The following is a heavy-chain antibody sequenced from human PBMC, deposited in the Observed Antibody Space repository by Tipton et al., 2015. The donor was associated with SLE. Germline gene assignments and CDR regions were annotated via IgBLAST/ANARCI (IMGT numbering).Heavy chain of an antibody. J-gene: IGHJ4*02. D-gene: IGHD3-10*01. Sequence: TLSLTCAVYGGSFSSYYWSWIRQPPGKGLEWIGEINHSGSTNYNPSLKRRVTISVDTSKNQFSLKLSSVTAADTAVYYCARGLWFGELSGAPLPDYWGQGTLVTVSS. CDR1: GGSFSSYY. CDR3: ARGLWFGELSGAPLPDY. V-gene: IGHV4-34*01. CDR2: INHSGST.